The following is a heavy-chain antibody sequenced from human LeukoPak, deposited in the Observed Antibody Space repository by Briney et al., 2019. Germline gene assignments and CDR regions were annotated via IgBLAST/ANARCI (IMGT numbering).Heavy chain of an antibody. J-gene: IGHJ4*02. V-gene: IGHV3-48*01. D-gene: IGHD1-26*01. CDR1: GFTFSSYS. CDR3: ARNGHLGRQLLFDY. Sequence: GGSLRLSCAASGFTFSSYSMNWVRQAPGKGLEWVSYISSSSTIYYADSVKGRFTISRDNAKNSLYLQMNSLRAEDTAVYYCARNGHLGRQLLFDYWGQGTLVTVSS. CDR2: ISSSSTI.